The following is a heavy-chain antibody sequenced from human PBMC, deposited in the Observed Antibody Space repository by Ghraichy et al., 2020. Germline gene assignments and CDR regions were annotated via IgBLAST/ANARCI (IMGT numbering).Heavy chain of an antibody. D-gene: IGHD1-7*01. CDR1: GFTFSDYY. CDR2: ISSSSSYT. J-gene: IGHJ4*02. V-gene: IGHV3-11*06. Sequence: GGSLRLTCAASGFTFSDYYMSWIRQAPGKGLEWVSYISSSSSYTNYADSVKGRFTISRDNAKNSLYLQMNSLRAEDTAVYYCARARLELPPDYWGQGTLVTVSS. CDR3: ARARLELPPDY.